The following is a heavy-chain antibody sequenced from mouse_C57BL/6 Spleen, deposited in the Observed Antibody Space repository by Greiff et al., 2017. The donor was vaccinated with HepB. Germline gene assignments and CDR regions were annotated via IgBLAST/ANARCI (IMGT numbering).Heavy chain of an antibody. CDR2: IHPNSGST. J-gene: IGHJ1*03. CDR1: GYTFTSYW. Sequence: QVQLQQPGAELVKPGASVKLSCKASGYTFTSYWMHWVPQRPGHGLEWIGMIHPNSGSTNYNEKFKSKATLTVDKSSSTAYMQLSSLTSGDSAVYYGARREDDYDWYFDVWGTGTTVTVSS. CDR3: ARREDDYDWYFDV. D-gene: IGHD2-4*01. V-gene: IGHV1-64*01.